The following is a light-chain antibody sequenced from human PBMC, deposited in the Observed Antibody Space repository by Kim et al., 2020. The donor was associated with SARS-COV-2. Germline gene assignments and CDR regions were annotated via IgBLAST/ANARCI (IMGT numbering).Light chain of an antibody. V-gene: IGKV1-5*01. J-gene: IGKJ2*01. Sequence: SASVGDRVSITCRASQTISTWLAWYQQKPGKAPNLLIYDASNLQSGVPSRFSGSGTGTEFTLTISSLQPDDSATYYCQQYNSFPYTFGQGTKLEI. CDR3: QQYNSFPYT. CDR2: DAS. CDR1: QTISTW.